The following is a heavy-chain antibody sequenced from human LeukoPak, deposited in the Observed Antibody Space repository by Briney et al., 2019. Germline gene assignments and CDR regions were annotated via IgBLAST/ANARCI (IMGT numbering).Heavy chain of an antibody. V-gene: IGHV4-38-2*01. D-gene: IGHD2-2*02. CDR2: IYHTGTT. Sequence: KPSGTLSLTCAVSGFSISSGGYWGWIRPPPGKGPWWIGTIYHTGTTYYNPSLKSRVTIPVDTSSNQFSLRLSSVTAADTAVYYCARLGCGSTSCYKIWFDPWGQGTLVTVSS. J-gene: IGHJ5*02. CDR3: ARLGCGSTSCYKIWFDP. CDR1: GFSISSGGY.